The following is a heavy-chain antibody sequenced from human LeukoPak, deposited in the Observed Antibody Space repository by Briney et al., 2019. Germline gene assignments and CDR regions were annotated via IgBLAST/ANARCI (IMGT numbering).Heavy chain of an antibody. CDR1: GGSISSYY. D-gene: IGHD5-12*01. CDR2: IYYSGST. J-gene: IGHJ4*02. V-gene: IGHV4-59*01. Sequence: SETLSLTCTVSGGSISSYYWSWIRQPPGKGLEWIGYIYYSGSTNYNPSLKSRVTISVDTSKNQFSLKLSSVTAADTAVYYCAGEYSGSWSFDCWGQGTLVTVSS. CDR3: AGEYSGSWSFDC.